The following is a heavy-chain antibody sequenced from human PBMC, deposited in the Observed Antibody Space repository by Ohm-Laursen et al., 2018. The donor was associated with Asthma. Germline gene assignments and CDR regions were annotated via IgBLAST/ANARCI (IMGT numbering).Heavy chain of an antibody. V-gene: IGHV4-31*02. CDR3: AGKLTGLDY. D-gene: IGHD1-20*01. Sequence: SQTLSLTCAVSGGSVSSGSYYWSWIRQPPGKGLEWIEDISNRGTSDKSSLKGRFTISLDTSKNQFSLNLNSVTAADTAVYFCAGKLTGLDYWGQGIMVTVSS. CDR1: GGSVSSGSYY. CDR2: ISNRGT. J-gene: IGHJ4*02.